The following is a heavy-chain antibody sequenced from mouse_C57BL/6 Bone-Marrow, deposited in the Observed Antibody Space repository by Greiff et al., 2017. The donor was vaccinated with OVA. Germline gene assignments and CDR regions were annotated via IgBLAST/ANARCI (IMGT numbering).Heavy chain of an antibody. CDR3: EGDYSKRYFDV. D-gene: IGHD2-5*01. J-gene: IGHJ1*03. CDR1: GYTFTSYW. Sequence: VKLQQPGAELVRPGSSVKLSCKASGYTFTSYWMHWVKQRPIQGLEWIGNIDPSDSDTHYNQKFKDKATLTVDKSSSTAYMQLSSLTSEDSAVYYGEGDYSKRYFDVWGTGTTVTVSS. CDR2: IDPSDSDT. V-gene: IGHV1-52*01.